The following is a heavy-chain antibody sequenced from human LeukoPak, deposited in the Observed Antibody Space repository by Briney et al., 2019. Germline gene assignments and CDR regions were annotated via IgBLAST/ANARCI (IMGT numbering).Heavy chain of an antibody. J-gene: IGHJ4*02. CDR3: ARDRDIVLMVYTFDY. Sequence: GGSLRLSCAASGFTFSSFQMTWVRQAPGKGLEWVAVISYDGSNKYYADSVKGRFTIYRDNSKNTLYLQMNSLRAEDTAVYYCARDRDIVLMVYTFDYWGQGTLVTVSS. CDR1: GFTFSSFQ. V-gene: IGHV3-30*01. D-gene: IGHD2-8*01. CDR2: ISYDGSNK.